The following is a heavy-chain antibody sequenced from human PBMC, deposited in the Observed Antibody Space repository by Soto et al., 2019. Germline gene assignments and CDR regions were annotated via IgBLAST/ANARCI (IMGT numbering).Heavy chain of an antibody. CDR3: ARVGGVYYDILTGPFGYYYGMDV. V-gene: IGHV4-61*01. J-gene: IGHJ6*02. CDR1: GGSVSSGSYY. Sequence: PSETLSLTCTVSGGSVSSGSYYWSWIRQPPGKGLEWIGYIYYSGSTNYNPSLKSRVTISVDTSKNQFSLKLSSVTAADTAVYYCARVGGVYYDILTGPFGYYYGMDVWGQWTTVTVSS. D-gene: IGHD3-9*01. CDR2: IYYSGST.